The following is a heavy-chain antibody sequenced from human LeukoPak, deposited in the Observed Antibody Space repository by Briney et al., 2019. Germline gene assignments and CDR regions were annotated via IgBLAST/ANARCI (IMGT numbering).Heavy chain of an antibody. J-gene: IGHJ3*02. CDR1: GFTFSSYG. D-gene: IGHD6-13*01. CDR3: ASYAKISSRGAFDI. Sequence: GGSLRLSCAASGFTFSSYGMHWVRQAPGKGLEWVAVISYDGSNKYYADSVKGRFTISRDNSKNTLYLQMNSLRAEDTAVYYCASYAKISSRGAFDIWGQGTMVTVSS. CDR2: ISYDGSNK. V-gene: IGHV3-30*03.